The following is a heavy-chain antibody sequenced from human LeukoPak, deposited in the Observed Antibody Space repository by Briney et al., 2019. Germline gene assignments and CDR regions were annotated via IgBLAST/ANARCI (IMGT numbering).Heavy chain of an antibody. Sequence: PGGSLRLSCAASGFTFSSYAMHWVRQAPGKGLEWVAVISYDGSNKYYADSVKGRFTISRDNSKNTLYLQMNSLRAEDTAVYYCARDSTVEDIVVVVAAPSAFNIWGQGTMVTVSS. CDR1: GFTFSSYA. CDR3: ARDSTVEDIVVVVAAPSAFNI. V-gene: IGHV3-30-3*01. D-gene: IGHD2-15*01. CDR2: ISYDGSNK. J-gene: IGHJ3*02.